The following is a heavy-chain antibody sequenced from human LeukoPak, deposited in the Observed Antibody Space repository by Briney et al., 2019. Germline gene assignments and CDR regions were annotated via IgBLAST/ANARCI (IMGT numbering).Heavy chain of an antibody. D-gene: IGHD1-1*01. CDR2: MYNSGST. V-gene: IGHV4-59*08. CDR1: GGSISSNY. Sequence: KPSETLSLTCTVSGGSISSNYWSWIRQPPGKGLEWIGYMYNSGSTSYNPSPKSRATISGDTSKNQFSLNLNSVTAADTAVYYCARAKPNWNPPDYWGQGTLVTVSS. J-gene: IGHJ4*02. CDR3: ARAKPNWNPPDY.